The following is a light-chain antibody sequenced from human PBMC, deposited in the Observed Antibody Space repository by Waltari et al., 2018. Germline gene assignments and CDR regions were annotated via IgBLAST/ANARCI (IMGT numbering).Light chain of an antibody. CDR2: QHN. V-gene: IGLV3-1*01. J-gene: IGLJ2*01. CDR1: KLGDKY. CDR3: QAWDRTTVV. Sequence: SYELTQPPSVSVSPGQTASITCSGDKLGDKYAYWYQQKPGQSPVLVIYQHNKRPSGIPERFPGSNSGNTATLTISGTQAMDEADYYCQAWDRTTVVFGGGTKLTVL.